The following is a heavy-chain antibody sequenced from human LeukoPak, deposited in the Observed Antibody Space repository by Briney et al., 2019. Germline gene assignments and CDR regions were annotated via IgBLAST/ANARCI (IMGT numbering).Heavy chain of an antibody. J-gene: IGHJ4*02. V-gene: IGHV4-4*07. D-gene: IGHD3-10*01. Sequence: SETLSLTCTVSGGSLSSYSWSWIRQPAGKGLEWIGRIYTSGSTNYNPSLTSRVTMSVDTSKNQFSLKLSSVTAADTAVYYCARGAYYYGSGKIFDYWGQGTLVTVSS. CDR2: IYTSGST. CDR3: ARGAYYYGSGKIFDY. CDR1: GGSLSSYS.